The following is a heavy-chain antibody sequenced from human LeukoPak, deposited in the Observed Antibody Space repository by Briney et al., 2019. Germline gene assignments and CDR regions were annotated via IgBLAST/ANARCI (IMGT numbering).Heavy chain of an antibody. J-gene: IGHJ4*02. D-gene: IGHD3-22*01. V-gene: IGHV1-8*02. CDR3: ARIAGSSGYYSFDY. Sequence: ASVKVSCKASGYTFTSYGINWVRQATGQGLEWMGWMNPNSGNTGYAQKFQGRVTMTRNTSISTAYMELSSLRSEDTAVYYCARIAGSSGYYSFDYWGQGTLVTVSS. CDR1: GYTFTSYG. CDR2: MNPNSGNT.